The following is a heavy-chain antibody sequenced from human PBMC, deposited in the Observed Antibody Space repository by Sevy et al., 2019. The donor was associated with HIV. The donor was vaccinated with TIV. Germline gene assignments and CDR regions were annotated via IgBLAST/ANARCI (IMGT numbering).Heavy chain of an antibody. J-gene: IGHJ6*01. Sequence: GGSLRLSCAASGFTFSSYDMHWVRQATGKGLEWVSAIGTAGDTYYPGSVKGRFTISRENAKNSLYLQMNSLRAGDTAVYYCARSRLGTPSYGMDLWGQGTTVTVSS. CDR2: IGTAGDT. D-gene: IGHD3-16*01. V-gene: IGHV3-13*01. CDR3: ARSRLGTPSYGMDL. CDR1: GFTFSSYD.